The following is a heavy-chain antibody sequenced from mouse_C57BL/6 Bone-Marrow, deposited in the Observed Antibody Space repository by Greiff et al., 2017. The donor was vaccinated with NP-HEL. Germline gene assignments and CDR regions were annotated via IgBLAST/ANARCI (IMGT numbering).Heavy chain of an antibody. J-gene: IGHJ2*01. CDR3: ARSARRGYYFDY. D-gene: IGHD3-1*01. V-gene: IGHV1-26*01. CDR2: INPNNGGT. Sequence: EVQLQQSGPELVKPGASVKISCKASGYTFTDYYMNWVKQSHGKSLEWIGDINPNNGGTSYNQKFKDKATLTVDKSSSTAYMELRSLTSEDSAVYYCARSARRGYYFDYWGQGTTLTVSS. CDR1: GYTFTDYY.